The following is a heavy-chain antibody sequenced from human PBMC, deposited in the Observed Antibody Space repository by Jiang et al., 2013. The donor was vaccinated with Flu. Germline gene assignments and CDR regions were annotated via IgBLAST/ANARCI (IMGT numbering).Heavy chain of an antibody. V-gene: IGHV4-34*01. D-gene: IGHD1-20*01. CDR1: GGSFSGYY. J-gene: IGHJ4*02. CDR2: INHSGST. Sequence: LLKPSETLSLTCAVYGGSFSGYYWSWIRQPPGKGLEWIGEINHSGSTNYNPSLKSRVTISVDTSKNQFSLKLSSVTAADTAVYYCARDRYNWKGFDYWGQGTLVTVSS. CDR3: ARDRYNWKGFDY.